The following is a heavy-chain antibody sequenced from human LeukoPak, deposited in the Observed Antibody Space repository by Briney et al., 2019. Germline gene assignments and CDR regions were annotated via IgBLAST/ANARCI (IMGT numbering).Heavy chain of an antibody. CDR2: INPNSGGT. CDR1: GYTFTGYY. D-gene: IGHD6-19*01. Sequence: GASVKVSCKASGYTFTGYYMHWLRQAPEQGLEWMGRINPNSGGTNYAQKFQGMVTMTRDTSISTAYMELSGLRSDDTAVYYCARVEGIRQWLVQGAYYFDYWGQGTLVTVSS. V-gene: IGHV1-2*06. J-gene: IGHJ4*02. CDR3: ARVEGIRQWLVQGAYYFDY.